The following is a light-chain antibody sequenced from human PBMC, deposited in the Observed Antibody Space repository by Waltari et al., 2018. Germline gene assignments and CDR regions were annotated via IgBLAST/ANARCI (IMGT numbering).Light chain of an antibody. CDR2: LGA. CDR1: QSLLYSNGSNF. J-gene: IGKJ1*01. Sequence: DIVMTQSPLSLPVTPGEPASISCRSSQSLLYSNGSNFLDWYLQKQGQSPQLLLYLGANRAPGVPDRCSGSGSGTDFTLTISSPQAEDVAVYYCQQYYSTPTFGQGTKVEIK. CDR3: QQYYSTPT. V-gene: IGKV2-28*01.